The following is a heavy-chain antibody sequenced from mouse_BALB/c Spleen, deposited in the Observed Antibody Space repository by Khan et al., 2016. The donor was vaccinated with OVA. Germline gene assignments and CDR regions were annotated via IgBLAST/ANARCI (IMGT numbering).Heavy chain of an antibody. CDR1: GYTFTTYT. Sequence: QVQLKQSGAELARPGASVKMSCKASGYTFTTYTIHWVKQRPGQGLEWIGYIIPSIDYTNYNQKFKDRVTLTADKSSSTAYMKLSSLTSEDSAVYYCVREGAYYRSDGWFAYWGQGTLVTVSA. CDR3: VREGAYYRSDGWFAY. J-gene: IGHJ3*01. V-gene: IGHV1-4*01. CDR2: IIPSIDYT. D-gene: IGHD2-14*01.